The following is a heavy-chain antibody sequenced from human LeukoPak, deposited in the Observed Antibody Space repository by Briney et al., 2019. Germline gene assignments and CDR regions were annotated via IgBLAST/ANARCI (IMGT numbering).Heavy chain of an antibody. V-gene: IGHV4-59*08. CDR3: ARLDFAVFYY. CDR2: IYYSGST. D-gene: IGHD3/OR15-3a*01. J-gene: IGHJ4*02. Sequence: SETLSLTCTVSGGSISSHYWSWIRQPPGKGLEWIGYIYYSGSTNYNPSLKSRVTISVDTSKNQFSLKLSSVTAAGTAVYYCARLDFAVFYYWGQGTLVTVSS. CDR1: GGSISSHY.